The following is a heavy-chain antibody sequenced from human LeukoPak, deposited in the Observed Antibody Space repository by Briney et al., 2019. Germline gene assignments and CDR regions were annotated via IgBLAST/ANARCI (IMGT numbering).Heavy chain of an antibody. J-gene: IGHJ4*02. CDR2: VYYTGTS. V-gene: IGHV4-59*02. CDR3: ARYSNHVDYFDS. D-gene: IGHD4-11*01. CDR1: GDSVSSHY. Sequence: PSETLSLACTVPGDSVSSHYWSWIRQPPGKGLEWIAYVYYTGTSNYNPSLKSRVTISIDTSKNQFSLKLISVTAADTAVYYCARYSNHVDYFDSWGQGTLVTVSS.